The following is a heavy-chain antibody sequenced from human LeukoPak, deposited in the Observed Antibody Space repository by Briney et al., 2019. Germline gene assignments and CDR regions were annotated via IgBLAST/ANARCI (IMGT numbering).Heavy chain of an antibody. CDR3: ATSSWYDFVGYFDY. D-gene: IGHD6-13*01. CDR1: GFTFSSYA. J-gene: IGHJ4*02. Sequence: GGSLGLSCAASGFTFSSYAMHWVRQAPGKGLEWVAVISYDGSNKYYADSVKGRLTISRDNSKNTLYLQMNSLRAEDTAVYYCATSSWYDFVGYFDYWGQGTLVTVSS. V-gene: IGHV3-30-3*01. CDR2: ISYDGSNK.